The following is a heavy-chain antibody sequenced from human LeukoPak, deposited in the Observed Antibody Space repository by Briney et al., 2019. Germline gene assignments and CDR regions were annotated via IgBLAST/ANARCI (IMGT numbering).Heavy chain of an antibody. Sequence: VESLKISCKGSGYIFTNYWIGWVRQMPGKGLEWMGIIYPGDSDTRYSPSFQGQVTISADKSISTAYLQWSSVKVSATAMYYCARLVGSAYYFDYWGQGTLVTVSS. D-gene: IGHD3-10*01. V-gene: IGHV5-51*01. CDR2: IYPGDSDT. CDR1: GYIFTNYW. CDR3: ARLVGSAYYFDY. J-gene: IGHJ4*02.